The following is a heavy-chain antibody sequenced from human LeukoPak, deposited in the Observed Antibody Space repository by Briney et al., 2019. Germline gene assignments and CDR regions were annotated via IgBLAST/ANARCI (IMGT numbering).Heavy chain of an antibody. CDR3: ARESSYYDSSGYYFDY. J-gene: IGHJ4*02. D-gene: IGHD3-22*01. Sequence: PGGSLRLSCAASGFTFSSYSMNWVRQAPGKGLEWVSSISSSSSYIYYADSVKGRFTISRDNAKNSLYLQMNSLRAEDTAVYYCARESSYYDSSGYYFDYWGQGTLVTVSS. V-gene: IGHV3-21*01. CDR1: GFTFSSYS. CDR2: ISSSSSYI.